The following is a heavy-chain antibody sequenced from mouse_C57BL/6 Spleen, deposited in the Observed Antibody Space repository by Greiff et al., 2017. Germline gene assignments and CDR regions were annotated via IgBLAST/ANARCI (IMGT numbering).Heavy chain of an antibody. CDR2: IDPANGST. D-gene: IGHD1-1*01. Sequence: EVQLQQSVAELVRPGASVKLSCTASGYTIKNSYMHWVKQRPEQGLEWIGRIDPANGSTNYDPKFKGKATMTADTSSNTAYLQLSSLTSEDTAIYYGGIWGYCSSSFAYWGQGTLVTVSA. J-gene: IGHJ3*01. CDR1: GYTIKNSY. CDR3: GIWGYCSSSFAY. V-gene: IGHV14-3*01.